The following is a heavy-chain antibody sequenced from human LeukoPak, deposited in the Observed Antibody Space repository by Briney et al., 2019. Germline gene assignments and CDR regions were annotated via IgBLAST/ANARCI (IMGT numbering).Heavy chain of an antibody. CDR2: ISGTGGTT. Sequence: PGGSLRLSCEVSGLSFSNYAMSWVRRAPGKGLEWVSIISGTGGTTYYADSVKGRFTISRDNSKNTLYLQMNSLRAEDTAVYYCAKHSGGDILTVFDYWGQGTLVTVSS. D-gene: IGHD3-9*01. V-gene: IGHV3-23*01. CDR1: GLSFSNYA. J-gene: IGHJ4*02. CDR3: AKHSGGDILTVFDY.